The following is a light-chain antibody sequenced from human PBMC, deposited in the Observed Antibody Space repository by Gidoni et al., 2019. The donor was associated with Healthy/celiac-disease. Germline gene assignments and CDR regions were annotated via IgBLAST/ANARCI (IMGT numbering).Light chain of an antibody. CDR2: AAS. CDR1: QGVRND. Sequence: DIQMTQPPSSLSASVGDRVTITCRASQGVRNDVSWYQQIPGRAPKRLIYAASTLHSGVPSRFSGSGFGTEFTLTISRLQPEDFAIYYCLQHNTYPPYTFGQGTKLEIK. J-gene: IGKJ2*01. V-gene: IGKV1-17*01. CDR3: LQHNTYPPYT.